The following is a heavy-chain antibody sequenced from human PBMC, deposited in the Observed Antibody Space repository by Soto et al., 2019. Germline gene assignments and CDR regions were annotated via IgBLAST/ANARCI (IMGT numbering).Heavy chain of an antibody. D-gene: IGHD3-10*01. V-gene: IGHV3-23*01. CDR2: ISGSGGST. J-gene: IGHJ6*02. CDR1: GFTFSSYA. Sequence: GGSLRLSCAASGFTFSSYAMSWVRQAPGKGLEWVSAISGSGGSTYYADSVKGRFTISRDNSKNTLYLQMNSLRAEDTAVYYCAKDGETQGIGELPHRLYYGMDVWGQGTTVTVSS. CDR3: AKDGETQGIGELPHRLYYGMDV.